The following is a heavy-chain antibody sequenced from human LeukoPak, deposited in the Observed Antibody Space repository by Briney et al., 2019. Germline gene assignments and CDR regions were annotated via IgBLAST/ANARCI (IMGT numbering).Heavy chain of an antibody. J-gene: IGHJ4*02. CDR2: IKQDGSEK. CDR3: ARGPRDGESEFFDY. V-gene: IGHV3-7*01. Sequence: GGSLRLSCAASGFTFSSYWMSWVRQAPGKGLEWVANIKQDGSEKYYVDSVKGRFTISRDNSKNTLYLQMNSLRAEDTAVYYCARGPRDGESEFFDYWGQGTLVTVSS. CDR1: GFTFSSYW. D-gene: IGHD3-10*01.